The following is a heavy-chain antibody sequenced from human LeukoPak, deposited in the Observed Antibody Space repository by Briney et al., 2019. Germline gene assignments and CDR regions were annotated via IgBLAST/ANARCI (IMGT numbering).Heavy chain of an antibody. Sequence: SETLSLTCTVSGASIRSYYWNWIRQPPGKGLEWIGYVHYSGSSNYNLSLKSRVTISVDTANDQYSLILSSVTAADTAVYYCARDGNPFDYWGQGILVTVSS. CDR2: VHYSGSS. J-gene: IGHJ4*02. V-gene: IGHV4-59*01. CDR3: ARDGNPFDY. CDR1: GASIRSYY.